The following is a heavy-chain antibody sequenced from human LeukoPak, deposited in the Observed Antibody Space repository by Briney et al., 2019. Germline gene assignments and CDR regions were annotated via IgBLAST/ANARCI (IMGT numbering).Heavy chain of an antibody. CDR2: IYYSGST. CDR1: GGSISSYY. CDR3: ARRGYYGSSGYGFDY. V-gene: IGHV4-59*08. D-gene: IGHD3-22*01. J-gene: IGHJ4*02. Sequence: SETLSLTCTVSGGSISSYYWSWIRQPPGKGLEWIGYIYYSGSTNYNPSLKSRVTISVDTSKNQFSLKLSSVTAADTAVYYCARRGYYGSSGYGFDYWGQGTLVTVSS.